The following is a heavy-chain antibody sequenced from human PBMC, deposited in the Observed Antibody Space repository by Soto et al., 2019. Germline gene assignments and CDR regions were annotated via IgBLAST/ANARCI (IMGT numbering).Heavy chain of an antibody. CDR1: GGSISSYY. D-gene: IGHD3-3*01. CDR2: IYYSGST. Sequence: SSETLSLTCTVSGGSISSYYWSWIRQPPGKGLEWIGYIYYSGSTNYNPSLKSRVTISVDTSKNQFSLKLSSVTAADTAVYYCARGYYDFWSGYSESGFDYWGQGTLVTVSS. CDR3: ARGYYDFWSGYSESGFDY. V-gene: IGHV4-59*08. J-gene: IGHJ4*02.